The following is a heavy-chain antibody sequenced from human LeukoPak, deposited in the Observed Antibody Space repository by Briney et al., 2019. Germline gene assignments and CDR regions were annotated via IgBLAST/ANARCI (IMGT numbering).Heavy chain of an antibody. CDR1: GGSISSSNYY. CDR2: ISYSGRT. V-gene: IGHV4-39*01. D-gene: IGHD6-19*01. Sequence: SETLSLTCSVSGGSISSSNYYWGWIRQPPGKGLEWIGSISYSGRTYYSPSLKSRVTISVDASKNQFSLKLSSVTAADTAMYYCASDPIALAEREYWGQGTLVTVTS. J-gene: IGHJ4*02. CDR3: ASDPIALAEREY.